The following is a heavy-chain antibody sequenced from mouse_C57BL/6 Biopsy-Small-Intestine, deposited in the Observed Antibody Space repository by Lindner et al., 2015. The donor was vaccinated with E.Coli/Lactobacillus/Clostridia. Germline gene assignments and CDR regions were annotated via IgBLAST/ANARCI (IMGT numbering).Heavy chain of an antibody. V-gene: IGHV1-53*01. J-gene: IGHJ2*01. Sequence: VQLQESGTELVKPGTSVNLSCKASGYTFTNYWMHWMKQRPGQGLEWIGNINPTNGGTNYNEKFKTRATLTVDKSSTTAYMQLSSLTSEDSAVYYCARGADSDYWGQGTTLTVSS. CDR3: ARGADSDY. CDR1: GYTFTNYW. CDR2: INPTNGGT.